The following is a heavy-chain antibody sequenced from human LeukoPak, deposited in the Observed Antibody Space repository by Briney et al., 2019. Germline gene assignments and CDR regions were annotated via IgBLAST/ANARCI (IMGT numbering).Heavy chain of an antibody. V-gene: IGHV4-30-4*01. D-gene: IGHD3-22*01. CDR2: IDYGGST. Sequence: TASETLSLTCTVSGDSISSDNYHWSWIPQPPGKGLEWIGYIDYGGSTYCNPPLKSQVTITVAPSMNLFSLQVSSATVADTAVYYCACYRRGYGCVGYWGQGTLVTVSS. CDR1: GDSISSDNYH. CDR3: ACYRRGYGCVGY. J-gene: IGHJ4*02.